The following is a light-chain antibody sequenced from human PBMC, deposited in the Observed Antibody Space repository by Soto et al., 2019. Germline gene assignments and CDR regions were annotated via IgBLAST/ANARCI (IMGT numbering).Light chain of an antibody. CDR1: QSVDSK. J-gene: IGKJ4*01. CDR3: QQYYVWNT. Sequence: EMVMTQSPATLSVFPGEKAIFSCRASQSVDSKLAWYQQKLGQAPRLLIYDASTRATGIPARFSGSGSGTEFTLTISSLQSEDFAIYYCQQYYVWNTFGGGTKV. CDR2: DAS. V-gene: IGKV3D-15*01.